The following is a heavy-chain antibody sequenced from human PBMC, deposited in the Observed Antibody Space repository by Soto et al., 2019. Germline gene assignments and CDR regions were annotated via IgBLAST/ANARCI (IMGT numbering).Heavy chain of an antibody. CDR1: GFTFHGYA. CDR2: ISSDGDTI. D-gene: IGHD5-12*01. V-gene: IGHV3-9*01. CDR3: TKGGYDLIYYFGMDV. Sequence: EVQLIESGGGWVQPGTSLRVSCAASGFTFHGYAMHWVRQAPGKGLELVSGISSDGDTIAYAASVQGRFTVFRDNAKNSLYLQMNSLRAEDPALYYCTKGGYDLIYYFGMDVWGQGTTVTVSS. J-gene: IGHJ6*02.